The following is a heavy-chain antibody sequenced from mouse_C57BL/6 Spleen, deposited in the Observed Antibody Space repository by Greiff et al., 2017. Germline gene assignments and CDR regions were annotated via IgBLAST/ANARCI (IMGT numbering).Heavy chain of an antibody. D-gene: IGHD1-1*01. CDR1: GFTFSSYA. Sequence: EVQLQEPGGGLVKPGGSLKISCAASGFTFSSYAMTWVRQTPVKGLEWVANIIGGGSYTNNPDNVTGRCTISRDNSTNNLYLQMSHLTSEDTAMFYGASDYDHSSFYAMDYWGQGPSGTASS. J-gene: IGHJ4*01. V-gene: IGHV5-4*01. CDR3: ASDYDHSSFYAMDY. CDR2: IIGGGSYT.